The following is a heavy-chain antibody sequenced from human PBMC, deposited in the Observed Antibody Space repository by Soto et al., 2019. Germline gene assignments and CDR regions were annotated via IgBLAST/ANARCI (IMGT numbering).Heavy chain of an antibody. V-gene: IGHV5-51*01. CDR2: IYPGGSET. D-gene: IGHD3-10*01. J-gene: IGHJ4*02. CDR3: ARPRGPLDGSGTYYLAY. CDR1: GHSFNSNW. Sequence: GESLKISCKGSGHSFNSNWIGWVRQMPGKGLEWMGIIYPGGSETKYSPSFQGQVTISADKSISTAYLQWSSLKASDTAMYYCARPRGPLDGSGTYYLAYRAQRTPVTVSS.